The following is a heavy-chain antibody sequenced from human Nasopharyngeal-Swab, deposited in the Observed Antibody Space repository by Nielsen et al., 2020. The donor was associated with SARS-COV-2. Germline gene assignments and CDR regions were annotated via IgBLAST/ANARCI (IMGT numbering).Heavy chain of an antibody. CDR2: ISDDGSKT. V-gene: IGHV3-30*18. Sequence: GKSLKISCAASGFTFSSYAMHWVRQAPGKGLEWVAVISDDGSKTYLIDSVKGRFTISRDNSKNTVYLQMSTLRAEDTAVYFCAKDLDGGGYLFVDYWGPGTLVTVSS. D-gene: IGHD2-21*02. J-gene: IGHJ4*02. CDR3: AKDLDGGGYLFVDY. CDR1: GFTFSSYA.